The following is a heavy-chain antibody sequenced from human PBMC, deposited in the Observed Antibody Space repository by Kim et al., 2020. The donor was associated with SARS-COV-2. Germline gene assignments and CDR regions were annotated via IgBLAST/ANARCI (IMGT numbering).Heavy chain of an antibody. V-gene: IGHV3-23*01. CDR1: GFTFSSYA. D-gene: IGHD3-22*01. Sequence: GGSLRLSCAASGFTFSSYAMSWVRQAPGKGLEWVSAISGSGGSTYYADSVKGRFTISRDNSKNTLYLQMNSLRAEDTAVYYCAKVVSEYYYDSSGHPLLSDGGFDYWGQGTLVTVSS. J-gene: IGHJ4*02. CDR2: ISGSGGST. CDR3: AKVVSEYYYDSSGHPLLSDGGFDY.